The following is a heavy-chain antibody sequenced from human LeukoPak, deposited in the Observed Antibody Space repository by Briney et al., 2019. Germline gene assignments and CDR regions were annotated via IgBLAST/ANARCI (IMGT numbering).Heavy chain of an antibody. CDR2: VLSCAGGGTI. V-gene: IGHV3-15*07. CDR1: GFTFSSYA. D-gene: IGHD5-12*01. J-gene: IGHJ4*02. CDR3: VTGGGYNGLDY. Sequence: PGRSLRLSCAASGFTFSSYAMHWVRQAPGKGLEWVGRVLSCAGGGTIDYAAPVKGRFTISRDDSKNALFLQMNSLRTEDTAVYYCVTGGGYNGLDYWGQGALATVSS.